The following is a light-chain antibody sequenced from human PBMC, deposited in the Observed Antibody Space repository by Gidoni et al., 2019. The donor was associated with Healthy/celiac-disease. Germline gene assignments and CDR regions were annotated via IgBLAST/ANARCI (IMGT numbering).Light chain of an antibody. J-gene: IGKJ2*01. CDR1: QSVLYSSNTKNY. V-gene: IGKV4-1*01. CDR2: WAP. Sequence: DIVLPQSPDPLAVSLGERASIRCKSSQSVLYSSNTKNYLTWYQQKPGQPPKLLISWAPSRESGVPDRFSGSGYGTDFTLTISSLQAEDVAVYYCQQYYNRPYTFGQGTKLEIQ. CDR3: QQYYNRPYT.